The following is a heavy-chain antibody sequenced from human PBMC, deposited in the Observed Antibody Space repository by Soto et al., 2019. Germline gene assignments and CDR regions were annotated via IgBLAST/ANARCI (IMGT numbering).Heavy chain of an antibody. D-gene: IGHD3-9*01. J-gene: IGHJ4*02. CDR1: GFTFTSSA. Sequence: SVKVSCKASGFTFTSSAMQWVRQARGQRLEWIGWIVVGSGNTNYAQKFQERVTITRDMSTSTAYMELSSLRSEDTAVYYCAAARYDIELYYFDYWGQGTLVTVSS. CDR2: IVVGSGNT. V-gene: IGHV1-58*02. CDR3: AAARYDIELYYFDY.